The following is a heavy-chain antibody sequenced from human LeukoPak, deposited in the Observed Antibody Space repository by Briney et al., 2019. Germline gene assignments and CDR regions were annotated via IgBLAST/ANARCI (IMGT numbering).Heavy chain of an antibody. J-gene: IGHJ4*02. Sequence: PGRSLRLSCATSGFSFSKYAMDWVRQPPGKGLEWVSSISSSGSYINYADSVKGRFTISRDNAKNSLYLQMNSLRAEDTAVYYCARTGDSSGYSYWGQGTLVTVSS. V-gene: IGHV3-21*01. CDR2: ISSSGSYI. CDR1: GFSFSKYA. D-gene: IGHD3-22*01. CDR3: ARTGDSSGYSY.